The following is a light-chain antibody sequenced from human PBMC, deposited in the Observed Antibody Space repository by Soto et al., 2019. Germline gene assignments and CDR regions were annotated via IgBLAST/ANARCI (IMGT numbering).Light chain of an antibody. J-gene: IGLJ3*02. CDR3: CSYAGSSTFEV. V-gene: IGLV2-23*02. CDR1: SSDVGSYNL. Sequence: QSALTQPASVSGSPGQSITISCTGTSSDVGSYNLVSWYQQYPGKAPKLMIYEVSKRPSGGSNRFSGSKSGNTASLTISGLQAEDEAEYYCCSYAGSSTFEVFGGGTKLTVL. CDR2: EVS.